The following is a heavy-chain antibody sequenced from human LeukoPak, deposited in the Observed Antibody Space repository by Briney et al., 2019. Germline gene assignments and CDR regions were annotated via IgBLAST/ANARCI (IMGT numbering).Heavy chain of an antibody. J-gene: IGHJ5*02. D-gene: IGHD2-15*01. CDR3: AREVDTQGGGWFDP. Sequence: VASVKVSCKASGYTFTSYGISWVRQAPGQGLEWMGWISAYNGNTNYAQKLQGRVTMTTDTSTSTAYVELRSLRSDDTAVYYCAREVDTQGGGWFDPWGQGTLVTVSS. CDR1: GYTFTSYG. V-gene: IGHV1-18*01. CDR2: ISAYNGNT.